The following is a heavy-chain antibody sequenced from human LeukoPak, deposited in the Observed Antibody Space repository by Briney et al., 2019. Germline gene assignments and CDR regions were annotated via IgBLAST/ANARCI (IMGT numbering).Heavy chain of an antibody. Sequence: SETLSLTCAVYGGSFSGYYWSWIRQPPGKGLEWVGEINHSGSTNYNPSLKSRVTMSVDTSKNQFSLKLSSVTAADTAVYYCARSTPGGYYYDSSGYYFDYWGQGTLVTVSS. D-gene: IGHD3-22*01. J-gene: IGHJ4*02. CDR3: ARSTPGGYYYDSSGYYFDY. V-gene: IGHV4-34*01. CDR2: INHSGST. CDR1: GGSFSGYY.